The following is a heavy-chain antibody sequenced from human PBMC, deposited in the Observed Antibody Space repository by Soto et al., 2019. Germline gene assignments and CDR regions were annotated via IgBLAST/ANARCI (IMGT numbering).Heavy chain of an antibody. CDR1: GFTFSSNA. Sequence: GGSLRLSCAASGFTFSSNAMSWVRQAPGKGLEWVSAISGSGGSTYYADSVKGRLTISRDNSKNTLYLQMNSLRAEDTAVYYCARDKGYYDSGYWSTHGPFEYWGQGSLVTVSS. J-gene: IGHJ4*02. D-gene: IGHD3-22*01. CDR3: ARDKGYYDSGYWSTHGPFEY. V-gene: IGHV3-23*01. CDR2: ISGSGGST.